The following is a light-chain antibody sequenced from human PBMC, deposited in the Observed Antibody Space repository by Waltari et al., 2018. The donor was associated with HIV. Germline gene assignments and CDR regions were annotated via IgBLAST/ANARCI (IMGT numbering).Light chain of an antibody. CDR3: HQYDKWPMYT. V-gene: IGKV3-15*01. Sequence: EIRLTKSPVILSVSPGGRATLSCRASQNIKTDLAWYHQKPGQSPRLLIYDASTRTTGTPDRFSGSGSGTDFTLTISSVHSEDFAVYYCHQYDKWPMYTFGQGTKVDMK. CDR1: QNIKTD. CDR2: DAS. J-gene: IGKJ2*01.